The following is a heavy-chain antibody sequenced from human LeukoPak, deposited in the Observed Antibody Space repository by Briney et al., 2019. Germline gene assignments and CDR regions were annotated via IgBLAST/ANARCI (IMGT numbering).Heavy chain of an antibody. D-gene: IGHD1-26*01. CDR2: ITTYNGYT. V-gene: IGHV1-18*04. Sequence: ASVRVSCKASGYTFTAHYMYWVRQAPGQGLEWMGWITTYNGYTNYAQKFQGRVTMTTDTSTSTAYMELRSLRSDDAAVYYCARLSGSYYIFDYWGQRTLVTVSS. CDR3: ARLSGSYYIFDY. CDR1: GYTFTAHY. J-gene: IGHJ4*02.